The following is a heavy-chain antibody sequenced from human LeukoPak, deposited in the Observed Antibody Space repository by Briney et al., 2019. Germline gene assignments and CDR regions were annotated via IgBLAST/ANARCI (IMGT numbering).Heavy chain of an antibody. D-gene: IGHD2-2*01. CDR3: ARDRYCSSTSCYSAFDH. V-gene: IGHV4-4*07. J-gene: IGHJ4*02. CDR1: GGSISSYY. Sequence: SETLSLTCTVSGGSISSYYWSWIRQPAGKGLEWIGRIYTSGSTNYNPSLKSRVTMSVDTSKNQFSLKLSSVTAADTAVYYCARDRYCSSTSCYSAFDHWGQGTLVTVSS. CDR2: IYTSGST.